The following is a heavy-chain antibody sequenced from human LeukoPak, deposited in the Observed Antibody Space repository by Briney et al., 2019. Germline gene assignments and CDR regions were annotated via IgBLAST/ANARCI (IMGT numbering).Heavy chain of an antibody. J-gene: IGHJ4*02. V-gene: IGHV3-11*01. Sequence: PGGSVSFSCAASGFTFSDFYMTWIRQAPGKGLEWISYISEDGRITYYADSLKGRFTISRDNAKNSLSLQVDSLRADDTAVYFCARRGNTDSCTVLIDYWGQAPLLTVSS. CDR2: ISEDGRIT. CDR1: GFTFSDFY. D-gene: IGHD2-2*02. CDR3: ARRGNTDSCTVLIDY.